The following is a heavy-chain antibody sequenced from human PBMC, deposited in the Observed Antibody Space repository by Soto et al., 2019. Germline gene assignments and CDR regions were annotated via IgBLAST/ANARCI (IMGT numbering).Heavy chain of an antibody. CDR3: ARDVSPGISSLSLDAVDI. Sequence: EVQLVESGGTLVQPGGSLRLSCEGSGFTFGSYWMTWVRQARGNGLEWVSNIKRDGSNKSYLDSVRGRCTISRDNAKNSLYLQMSSVRAEDTALYYCARDVSPGISSLSLDAVDIWGQGTMVTVSS. CDR1: GFTFGSYW. J-gene: IGHJ3*02. CDR2: IKRDGSNK. V-gene: IGHV3-7*03. D-gene: IGHD6-6*01.